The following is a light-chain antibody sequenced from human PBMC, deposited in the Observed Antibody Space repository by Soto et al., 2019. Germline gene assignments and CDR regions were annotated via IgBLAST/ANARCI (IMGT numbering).Light chain of an antibody. Sequence: QSVLTQPPSASGTPGQRVTISCSGSSCNIGSKHVNWYQQLPGATPKLLIHNTNQRPSGVPDRFSGSKSGTSASLAISGLQSDDEAHYYCAAWDDSLNGLVFGGGTKLTVL. J-gene: IGLJ2*01. V-gene: IGLV1-44*01. CDR2: NTN. CDR1: SCNIGSKH. CDR3: AAWDDSLNGLV.